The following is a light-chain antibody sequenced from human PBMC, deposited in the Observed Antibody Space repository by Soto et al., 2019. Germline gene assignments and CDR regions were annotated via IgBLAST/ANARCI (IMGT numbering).Light chain of an antibody. J-gene: IGKJ2*01. CDR1: QSVSTN. CDR3: QQYHNWPPYT. CDR2: GAS. V-gene: IGKV3-15*01. Sequence: EIVMTQSPATLSVSPGERANLSCRASQSVSTNLAWYQQKPGQAPRLLIYGASTRATGIPARFSGSGSGTEFTLTISSLQSEDFAVYYCQQYHNWPPYTFGQGTKLEIK.